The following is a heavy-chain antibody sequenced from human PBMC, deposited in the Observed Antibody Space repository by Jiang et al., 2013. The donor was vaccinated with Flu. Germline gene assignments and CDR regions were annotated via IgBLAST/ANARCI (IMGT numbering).Heavy chain of an antibody. CDR2: IYYSGST. CDR3: VRGVIINRRFVRVNPPDY. J-gene: IGHJ4*02. Sequence: GLLKPSETLSLTCTVSGGSISSSSYYWGWIRQPPGKGLEWIGSIYYSGSTYYNPSLKSRVTISVDTSKNQFSLKLSSVTAADTAVYYFVRGVIINRRFVRVNPPDYWGQGTLVTVSS. D-gene: IGHD3-10*01. CDR1: GGSISSSSYY. V-gene: IGHV4-39*01.